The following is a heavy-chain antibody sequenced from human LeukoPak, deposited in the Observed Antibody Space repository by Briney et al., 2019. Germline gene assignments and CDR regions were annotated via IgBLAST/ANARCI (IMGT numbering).Heavy chain of an antibody. J-gene: IGHJ4*02. CDR2: TTGSGGST. D-gene: IGHD3-9*01. CDR3: AKGTSKGFLGYFNY. V-gene: IGHV3-23*01. CDR1: GFIFNDYA. Sequence: GGSLRLSCAASGFIFNDYAMSWVRQAPGKGLEWVSSTTGSGGSTYHADSVEGRFTISRDNSKNTLYLQMNSLRAEDTAVYYCAKGTSKGFLGYFNYWGQGTVVTVSS.